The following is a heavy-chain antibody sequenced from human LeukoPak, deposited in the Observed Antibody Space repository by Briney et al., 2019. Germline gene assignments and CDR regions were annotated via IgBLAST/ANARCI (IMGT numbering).Heavy chain of an antibody. CDR1: GFTFSDSA. D-gene: IGHD3-22*01. CDR3: IRYYYDTSGYSVDY. V-gene: IGHV3-73*01. J-gene: IGHJ4*02. CDR2: IRNKAGNYAT. Sequence: GGSLRLSCATSGFTFSDSAIHWVRQASGKGLEWVGRIRNKAGNYATAYAASVKGRVTISRDDSKKTAFLQMNNLKIEDTAVYYCIRYYYDTSGYSVDYWGQGTLVTVSS.